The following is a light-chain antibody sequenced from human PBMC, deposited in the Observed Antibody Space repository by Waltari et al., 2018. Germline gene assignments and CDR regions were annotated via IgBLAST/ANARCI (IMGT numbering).Light chain of an antibody. CDR2: DDS. Sequence: YVLTQPPSVSVAPGQTARLTCGGYNIGGKSVHWYQQKPGQAPVLVVYDDSARPSGIPERLSGSNSGNTATLTITRVEAGDEADYYCQVWHHTNDQEGVFGGGTTLTV. V-gene: IGLV3-21*02. CDR3: QVWHHTNDQEGV. CDR1: NIGGKS. J-gene: IGLJ3*02.